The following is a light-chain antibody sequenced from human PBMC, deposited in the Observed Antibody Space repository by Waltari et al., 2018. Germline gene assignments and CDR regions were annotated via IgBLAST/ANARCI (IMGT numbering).Light chain of an antibody. J-gene: IGKJ4*01. V-gene: IGKV4-1*01. CDR2: WAS. CDR3: QQYSTTPLT. CDR1: QSVLDFSNNKNY. Sequence: DIVMTQSPDSLAVSLVERATVHCKSSQSVLDFSNNKNYLAWYQQKAGKSPKLLIYWASIREAGFPDRFSGSGSGTDFTLTINSLQAEDVAVYYCQQYSTTPLTFGGGTTVEIQ.